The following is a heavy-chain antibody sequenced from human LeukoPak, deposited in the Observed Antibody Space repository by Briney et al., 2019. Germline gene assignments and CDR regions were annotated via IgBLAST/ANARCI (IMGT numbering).Heavy chain of an antibody. CDR2: ISAYNGNT. J-gene: IGHJ6*02. CDR3: ARESGLYYYYGMDV. V-gene: IGHV1-18*01. CDR1: GYTFTSYG. Sequence: EASVKVSCKASGYTFTSYGISWVRQAPGQGLEWMGWISAYNGNTNYAQKLQGRVTMTTDTSTSTAYMELRSLRSDDTAVYYCARESGLYYYYGMDVWGQGTTVTVSS.